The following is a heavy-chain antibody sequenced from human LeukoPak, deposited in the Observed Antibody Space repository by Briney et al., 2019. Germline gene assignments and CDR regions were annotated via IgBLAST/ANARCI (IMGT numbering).Heavy chain of an antibody. D-gene: IGHD2-2*02. Sequence: ASVKVSCKASGYTFTSYGISWVRQAPGQGLEWMGWISAYNGNTNYAQKLQGRVTMTTDTPTSTAYMELRSLRSDDTAVYYCARDRSSYCSSTSCYMGIDYWGQGTLVTVSS. CDR2: ISAYNGNT. J-gene: IGHJ4*02. CDR3: ARDRSSYCSSTSCYMGIDY. CDR1: GYTFTSYG. V-gene: IGHV1-18*01.